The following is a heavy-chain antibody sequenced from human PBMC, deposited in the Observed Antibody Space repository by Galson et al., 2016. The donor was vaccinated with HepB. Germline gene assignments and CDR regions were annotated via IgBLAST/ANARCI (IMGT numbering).Heavy chain of an antibody. D-gene: IGHD5-12*01. Sequence: QSGAEVKKPGESLKISCTGSGYDFTSYWIAWVRQMPGKGLEWMGIIYPGDSDTRYGPSFQGQVTISADKSINTAYLQWSSLKASDTATYYCARQGDYSGQWSPFDYWGQGTLVSVSS. V-gene: IGHV5-51*01. CDR3: ARQGDYSGQWSPFDY. J-gene: IGHJ4*02. CDR1: GYDFTSYW. CDR2: IYPGDSDT.